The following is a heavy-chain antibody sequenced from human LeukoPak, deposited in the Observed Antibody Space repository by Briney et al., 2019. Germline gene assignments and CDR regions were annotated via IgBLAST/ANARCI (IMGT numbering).Heavy chain of an antibody. V-gene: IGHV4-59*01. CDR1: GDSISYYY. D-gene: IGHD3-9*01. Sequence: PSETLSLTCSVSGDSISYYYWNWIRQPPGKGLEWIGYIYYSGSTNYNPSLKSRLTILLDTSKNQFSLKLSSVTAADTAVYYCARGGQPYYDVLTGHGGAFDIWGQGTMVTVSS. CDR3: ARGGQPYYDVLTGHGGAFDI. CDR2: IYYSGST. J-gene: IGHJ3*02.